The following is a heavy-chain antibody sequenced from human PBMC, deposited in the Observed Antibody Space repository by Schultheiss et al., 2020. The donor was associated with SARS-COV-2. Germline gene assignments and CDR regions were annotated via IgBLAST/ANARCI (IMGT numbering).Heavy chain of an antibody. CDR2: ISYDGSNK. D-gene: IGHD6-19*01. Sequence: GGSLRLSCAASGFTFSSHAMHWVRQAPGKGLEWVAVISYDGSNKKYADSVKGRFTISRDNSKNTLYLQMNSLRAEDTAVYYCARDPHSSGWYEPFYFDYWGQGTLVTVSS. J-gene: IGHJ4*02. V-gene: IGHV3-30-3*01. CDR1: GFTFSSHA. CDR3: ARDPHSSGWYEPFYFDY.